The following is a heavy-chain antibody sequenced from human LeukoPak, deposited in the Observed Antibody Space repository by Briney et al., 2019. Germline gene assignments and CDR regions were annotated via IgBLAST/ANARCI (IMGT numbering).Heavy chain of an antibody. CDR2: IYHSGST. CDR1: GGSISTYY. D-gene: IGHD6-6*01. CDR3: ARGGAARLHFQN. J-gene: IGHJ1*01. Sequence: TSQTLSLTCTVSGGSISTYYWNWIRQPPGKGLEWIGYIYHSGSTNYNPSLQSRVTISVDTSKNQFSLNLNSVTAADTAVYYCARGGAARLHFQNWGQGTLVTVSS. V-gene: IGHV4-59*01.